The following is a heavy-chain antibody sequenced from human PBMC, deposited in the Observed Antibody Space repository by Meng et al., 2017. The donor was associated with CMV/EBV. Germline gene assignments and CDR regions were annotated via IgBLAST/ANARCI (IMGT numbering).Heavy chain of an antibody. J-gene: IGHJ4*02. CDR2: VNSNNDAT. V-gene: IGHV1-2*02. CDR1: GFTFSDYY. CDR3: VRSSGWSLFDY. D-gene: IGHD6-19*01. Sequence: QARLWQSWAEMKKPGASVKVSCTTSGFTFSDYYIHWVRQAPGQGLEWMGWVNSNNDATNYARKFQGRVSMTGDTSISTAHMELSRLMSDDTAVYYCVRSSGWSLFDYWGQGTLVTVSS.